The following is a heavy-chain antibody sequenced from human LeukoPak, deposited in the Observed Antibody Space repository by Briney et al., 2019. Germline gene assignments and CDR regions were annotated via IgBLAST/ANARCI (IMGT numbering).Heavy chain of an antibody. CDR3: ARTYSSSWFFDY. Sequence: GASVKVSCKASGGTFSSYAISWVRQMPGKGLEWMGIIYPGDSDTRYSPSFQGQVTISADKSISTAYLQWSSLKASDTAMYYCARTYSSSWFFDYWGQGTLVTVSS. J-gene: IGHJ4*02. V-gene: IGHV5-51*01. CDR1: GGTFSSYA. CDR2: IYPGDSDT. D-gene: IGHD6-13*01.